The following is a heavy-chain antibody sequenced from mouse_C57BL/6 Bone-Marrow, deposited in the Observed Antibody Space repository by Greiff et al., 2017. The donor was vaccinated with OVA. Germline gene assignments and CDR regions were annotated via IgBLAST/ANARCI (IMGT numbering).Heavy chain of an antibody. CDR3: ARRNYGSSYWDFDG. CDR1: GFSLSTSGMG. CDR2: IYWDADK. Sequence: QVTLKESGPGILQSSQTLSLTCSFSGFSLSTSGMGVSWIRQPSGKGLEWLAHIYWDADKRYNPSLKSRLTISKDTSRNQVFLKITNVDTADTATYYGARRNYGSSYWDFDGWGTGTTVTVAS. J-gene: IGHJ1*03. D-gene: IGHD1-1*01. V-gene: IGHV8-12*01.